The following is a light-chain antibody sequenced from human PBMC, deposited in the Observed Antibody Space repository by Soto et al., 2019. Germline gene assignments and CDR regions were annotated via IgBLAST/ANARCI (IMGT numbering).Light chain of an antibody. CDR2: DAS. CDR1: HDISNY. J-gene: IGKJ3*01. CDR3: QQYDTLSFT. V-gene: IGKV1-33*01. Sequence: DIQMTQSPSSLSASVGDRVTITCQASHDISNYLNWYQQKLGKAPKLLIYDASNLEPGVPSRFSGSGSGTKFIFPISSLQPEDIATYYCQQYDTLSFTFGPGTKVDL.